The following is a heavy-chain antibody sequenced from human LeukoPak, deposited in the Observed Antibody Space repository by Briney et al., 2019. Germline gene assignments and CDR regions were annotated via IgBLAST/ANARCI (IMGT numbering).Heavy chain of an antibody. Sequence: SVKVSCKASGGTFSSYAISWVRQAPGQGLEWMGGIIPIVGTANYAQKFQGRGTITTAESTSTAYMELSSLRSEDTAVYYCASATIPRQRDGYNWVLPPKHSHNWFDPWGQGTLVTVSS. V-gene: IGHV1-69*05. CDR3: ASATIPRQRDGYNWVLPPKHSHNWFDP. CDR1: GGTFSSYA. D-gene: IGHD5-24*01. J-gene: IGHJ5*02. CDR2: IIPIVGTA.